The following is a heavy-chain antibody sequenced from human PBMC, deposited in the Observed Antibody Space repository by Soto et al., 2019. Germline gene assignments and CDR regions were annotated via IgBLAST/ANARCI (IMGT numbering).Heavy chain of an antibody. Sequence: GGSLRLSCTASGFTFGYYAMSWFRQAPGKGLEWVGFIRSKAYGGTTEYAASVKGRFTISRDDSKSIAYLQMNSLKTEDTAVYYCTRMIAVAGPFDYWGQGTLVTVS. CDR2: IRSKAYGGTT. CDR3: TRMIAVAGPFDY. CDR1: GFTFGYYA. V-gene: IGHV3-49*03. D-gene: IGHD6-19*01. J-gene: IGHJ4*02.